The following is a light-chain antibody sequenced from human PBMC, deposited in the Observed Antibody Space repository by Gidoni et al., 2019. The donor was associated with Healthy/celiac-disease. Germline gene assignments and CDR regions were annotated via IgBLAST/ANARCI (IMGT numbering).Light chain of an antibody. J-gene: IGLJ2*01. CDR2: DVS. Sequence: QSDLTQPASVSGYPGQSITISCTGTSSDVGGYNYVSWYQQHPGKAPKLMIYDVSNRPSGVSSRFSGSKSGNTASLTISWLQAEDEADYYCSSYTSSSTIFGGGTKLTVL. V-gene: IGLV2-14*01. CDR1: SSDVGGYNY. CDR3: SSYTSSSTI.